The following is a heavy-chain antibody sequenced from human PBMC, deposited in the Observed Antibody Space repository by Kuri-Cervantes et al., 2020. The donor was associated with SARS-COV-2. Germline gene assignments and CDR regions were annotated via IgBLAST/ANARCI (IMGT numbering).Heavy chain of an antibody. V-gene: IGHV3-33*08. Sequence: GGSLRLSYAASGFTFSSYAMHWVRQAPGRGLEWVAVVWHDGSNIKYSESVKGRFIISRDNSKNTPFLQMNSLRVDDTAVYYCARVGYDILTGYYVSAFDVWGQGTTVTVSS. J-gene: IGHJ6*02. CDR2: VWHDGSNI. CDR3: ARVGYDILTGYYVSAFDV. D-gene: IGHD3-9*01. CDR1: GFTFSSYA.